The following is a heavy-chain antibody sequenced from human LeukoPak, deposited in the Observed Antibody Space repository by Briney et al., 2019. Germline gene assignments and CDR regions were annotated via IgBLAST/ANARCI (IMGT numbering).Heavy chain of an antibody. J-gene: IGHJ4*02. CDR1: GSTFSNYW. CDR3: AREGYDSSGYSF. Sequence: LTGGSLRLSCAASGSTFSNYWMHWVRQAPGKGLVWVSRINTDGSSTSYADSVKGRFTISRDNAKSTLFLQMNSLRAEDTAVYYCAREGYDSSGYSFWGQGTLVTVSS. D-gene: IGHD3-22*01. CDR2: INTDGSST. V-gene: IGHV3-74*01.